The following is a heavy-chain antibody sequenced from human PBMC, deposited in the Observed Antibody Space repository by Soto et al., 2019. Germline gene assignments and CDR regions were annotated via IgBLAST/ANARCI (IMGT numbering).Heavy chain of an antibody. V-gene: IGHV4-31*03. J-gene: IGHJ5*02. CDR3: ACGLSVTLFNT. CDR2: NYYSWST. Sequence: QVQLQESGPGLVKPSQTLSLTCTVSGGSISTGGFYCTWIRQHPGKGLEWIGYNYYSWSTYYNPSLRSRVTPLGDPSKNQFSRKLSSVTAADTPVYYCACGLSVTLFNTWSQGTLVTVSS. CDR1: GGSISTGGFY. D-gene: IGHD4-17*01.